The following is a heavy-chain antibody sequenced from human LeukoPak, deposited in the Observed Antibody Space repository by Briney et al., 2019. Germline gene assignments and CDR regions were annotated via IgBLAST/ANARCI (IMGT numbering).Heavy chain of an antibody. V-gene: IGHV3-21*01. D-gene: IGHD3-3*01. Sequence: PGGSLRLSCAASGFTFSSYAMSWVRQASGKGLEWVSSISSSSSYIYYADSVKGRFTISGDNAKNSLYLQMNSLRAEDTAVYYCARGRPPIFGVVTDYWGQGTLVTVSS. CDR3: ARGRPPIFGVVTDY. CDR1: GFTFSSYA. CDR2: ISSSSSYI. J-gene: IGHJ4*02.